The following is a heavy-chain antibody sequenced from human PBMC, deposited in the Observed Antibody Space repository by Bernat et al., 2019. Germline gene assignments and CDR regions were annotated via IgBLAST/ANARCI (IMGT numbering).Heavy chain of an antibody. CDR1: GGSISSYY. V-gene: IGHV4-59*01. CDR3: ARVWDDSSGYYVSWYFDL. CDR2: IYYSGST. J-gene: IGHJ2*01. D-gene: IGHD3-22*01. Sequence: QVQLQESGPGLVKPSETLSLTCTVSGGSISSYYWSWIRQPPGKGLEWIGYIYYSGSTNYNPSLKSRVTISVDTSKNQFSLKLSSVTAADTAVYYCARVWDDSSGYYVSWYFDLWGRGTLVTVSS.